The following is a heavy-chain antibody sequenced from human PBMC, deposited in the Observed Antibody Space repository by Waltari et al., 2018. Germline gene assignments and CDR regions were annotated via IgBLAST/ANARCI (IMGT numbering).Heavy chain of an antibody. CDR2: VQASGRT. CDR3: ARDRGRGIYLDS. Sequence: QLQLQQSGPGLVKPSESLSLTCAVSGDSMSSTDWWSWVRQSPGKGLEWIGQVQASGRTNYNPSFAGRVTVSIDTSNNKFSLEVPSATAVDTAMYYCARDRGRGIYLDSWGQGILVTVSP. D-gene: IGHD2-15*01. J-gene: IGHJ4*02. V-gene: IGHV4-4*02. CDR1: GDSMSSTDW.